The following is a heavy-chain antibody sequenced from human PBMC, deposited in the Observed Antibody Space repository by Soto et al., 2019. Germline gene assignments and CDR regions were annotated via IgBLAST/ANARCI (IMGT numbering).Heavy chain of an antibody. CDR3: ARDRNDGGYEEKSLYYFDY. CDR1: GGTFSSYT. CDR2: IIPILGIA. Sequence: ASVKVSCKASGGTFSSYTISWVRQAPGQGLEWMGRIIPILGIANYAQKFQGRVTITADKSTSTAYMELSSLRSEDTAVYYCARDRNDGGYEEKSLYYFDYWGQGTLVTVSS. D-gene: IGHD5-12*01. V-gene: IGHV1-69*04. J-gene: IGHJ4*02.